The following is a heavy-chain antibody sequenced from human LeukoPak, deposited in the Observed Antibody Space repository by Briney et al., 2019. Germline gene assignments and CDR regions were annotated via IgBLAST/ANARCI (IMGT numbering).Heavy chain of an antibody. Sequence: GSLRLSCAASGFTFNSYGMHWVRQAPGKGLEWVAVISYDGSNKYYADSVKGRFTISRDNSKNTLYLQMNSLRAEDTAVYYCAKDLNSNYFDYWGQGTLVTVSS. CDR1: GFTFNSYG. CDR2: ISYDGSNK. CDR3: AKDLNSNYFDY. J-gene: IGHJ4*02. D-gene: IGHD4-11*01. V-gene: IGHV3-30*18.